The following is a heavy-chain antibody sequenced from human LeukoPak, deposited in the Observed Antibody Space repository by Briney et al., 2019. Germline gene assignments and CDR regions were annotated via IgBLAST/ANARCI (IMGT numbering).Heavy chain of an antibody. CDR3: ARIRMYGSGYFDY. Sequence: GGSLRLSCVASGFIFRSHWMKWVRQAPGKGLEWVADIKEDGSEKYYEDSVKGRFTISRDNANNSLCLQMNSLRAEDTAVYYCARIRMYGSGYFDYWGQGTLVTVSS. CDR2: IKEDGSEK. J-gene: IGHJ4*02. CDR1: GFIFRSHW. V-gene: IGHV3-7*04. D-gene: IGHD3-10*01.